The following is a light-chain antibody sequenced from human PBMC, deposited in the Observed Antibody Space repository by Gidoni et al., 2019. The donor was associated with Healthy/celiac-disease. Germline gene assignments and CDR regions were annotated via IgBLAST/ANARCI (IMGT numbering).Light chain of an antibody. Sequence: EIGLTQSPATLSLSPGERATLSCRASQSVSSYLAWYQQKPGQAPRLLIYDASNRATGIPARFSGSGSGTDFTLTISSLQPEDFAVYYCQQHSNWPPWTFGQGTKVEIK. V-gene: IGKV3-11*01. CDR3: QQHSNWPPWT. CDR2: DAS. J-gene: IGKJ1*01. CDR1: QSVSSY.